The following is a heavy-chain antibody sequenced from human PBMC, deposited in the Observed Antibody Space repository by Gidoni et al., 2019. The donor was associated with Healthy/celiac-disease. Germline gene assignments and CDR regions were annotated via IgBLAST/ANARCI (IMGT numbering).Heavy chain of an antibody. CDR1: GGTFSSYA. CDR3: AGGLDFWSGYYKGRTDY. D-gene: IGHD3-3*01. V-gene: IGHV1-69*01. CDR2: IIPIFGTA. Sequence: QVQLVQSGAEVKKPGSSVKVSCKASGGTFSSYAISWVRQAPGQGLEWMGGIIPIFGTANYAQKFQGRVTITADESTSTAYMELSSLRSEDTAVYYCAGGLDFWSGYYKGRTDYWGQGTLVTVSS. J-gene: IGHJ4*02.